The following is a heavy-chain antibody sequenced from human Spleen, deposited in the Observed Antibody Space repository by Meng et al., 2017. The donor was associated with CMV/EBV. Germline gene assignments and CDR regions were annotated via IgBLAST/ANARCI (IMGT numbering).Heavy chain of an antibody. D-gene: IGHD3-3*01. V-gene: IGHV4-4*07. CDR3: ARGDGTIPGKFGVVIKANYFDY. Sequence: SETLSLTCTVSGGSISSYYWSWIRQPAGKGLEWIGRIYTSGSTNYSPSLKSRVTMSVDTSKNQFSLKLSSVTAADTAVYYCARGDGTIPGKFGVVIKANYFDYWGQGTLVTVSS. CDR2: IYTSGST. J-gene: IGHJ4*02. CDR1: GGSISSYY.